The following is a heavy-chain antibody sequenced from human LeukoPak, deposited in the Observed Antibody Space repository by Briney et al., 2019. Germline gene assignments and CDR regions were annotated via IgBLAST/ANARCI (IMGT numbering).Heavy chain of an antibody. V-gene: IGHV4-61*02. CDR1: GDSISSGNYY. CDR2: IYTSGNT. CDR3: ARDRAGDSFDI. D-gene: IGHD7-27*01. Sequence: SETLSLTCTVSGDSISSGNYYWTWIRQPAGKGLEWIGRIYTSGNTNYNPSLKSQVTISMDTSKNQFSLNLNSVTAANTAGYYCARDRAGDSFDIWGQGTMVTVSS. J-gene: IGHJ3*02.